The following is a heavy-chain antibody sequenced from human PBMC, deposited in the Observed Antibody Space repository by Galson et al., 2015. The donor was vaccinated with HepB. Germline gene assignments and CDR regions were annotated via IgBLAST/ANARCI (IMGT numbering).Heavy chain of an antibody. CDR3: ARDKLLYNWNKDGMDV. CDR2: IWYDGSNK. Sequence: SLRLSCAASGFSFSSYGMHWVRQAPGKGLEWVAVIWYDGSNKNYADSVKGRFTISRDNSKNTVYLQMNSLRAEDTAVYYCARDKLLYNWNKDGMDVWGQGTTVTVSS. CDR1: GFSFSSYG. V-gene: IGHV3-33*01. D-gene: IGHD1-20*01. J-gene: IGHJ6*02.